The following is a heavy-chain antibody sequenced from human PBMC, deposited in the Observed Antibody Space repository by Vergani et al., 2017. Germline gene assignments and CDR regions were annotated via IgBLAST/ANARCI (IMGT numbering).Heavy chain of an antibody. V-gene: IGHV3-23*01. CDR3: TTELVYGPRGDY. D-gene: IGHD2-8*01. Sequence: EVQVLESGGGLVQPGGSLRLSCAASGFTFNSYGMSWVRQAPGKGLEWVSAISGSGVSTYYADSVKGRFTISRDNSKNTLYLQMNSLKTEDTAVYYCTTELVYGPRGDYWGQGTLVTVSS. J-gene: IGHJ4*02. CDR2: ISGSGVST. CDR1: GFTFNSYG.